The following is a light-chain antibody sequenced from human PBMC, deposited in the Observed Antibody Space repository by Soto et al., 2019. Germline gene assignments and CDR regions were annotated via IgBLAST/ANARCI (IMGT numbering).Light chain of an antibody. J-gene: IGKJ4*02. CDR1: QSVTSKY. CDR2: GAS. Sequence: EIVLTQSQDTLSLSPGERATLSCRASQSVTSKYLAWYQQKPGQAPRLLIHGASNRATGIPDRFSGSGSGTDFTLTISRLEPEDLALYYCQQYGSSVQFGGGTKVEIK. V-gene: IGKV3-20*01. CDR3: QQYGSSVQ.